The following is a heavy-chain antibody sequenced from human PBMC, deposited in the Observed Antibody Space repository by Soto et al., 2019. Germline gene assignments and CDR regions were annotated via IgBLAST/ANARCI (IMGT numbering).Heavy chain of an antibody. CDR3: ARSQGSSTSLEIYYYYYYGMDV. J-gene: IGHJ6*02. V-gene: IGHV1-69*01. Sequence: QVQLVQSGAEVKKPGSSVKVSCKAPGGTFSSYAISWVRQAPGQGLEWMGGIIPISDTTNYAQEFQGRVTITADESTSTAYMELSSLRSEDTAVYYCARSQGSSTSLEIYYYYYYGMDVWGQGTTVTVSS. CDR1: GGTFSSYA. D-gene: IGHD2-2*01. CDR2: IIPISDTT.